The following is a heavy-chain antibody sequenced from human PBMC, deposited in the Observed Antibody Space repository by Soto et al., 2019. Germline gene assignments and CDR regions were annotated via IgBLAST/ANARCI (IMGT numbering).Heavy chain of an antibody. CDR2: ISWNSGSI. J-gene: IGHJ4*02. Sequence: GGSLRLSCAASGFTFDDYAVRWVRQAPGKGLEWVSGISWNSGSIGYADSVKGRFTISRDNAKNSLYLQMNSLRAEDTALYYCAKEFHYRSKPQGVYFDYWGQGTLVTVSS. D-gene: IGHD3-10*01. CDR3: AKEFHYRSKPQGVYFDY. V-gene: IGHV3-9*01. CDR1: GFTFDDYA.